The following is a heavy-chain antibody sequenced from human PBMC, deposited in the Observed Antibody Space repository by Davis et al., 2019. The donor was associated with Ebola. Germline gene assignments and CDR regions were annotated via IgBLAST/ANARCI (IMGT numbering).Heavy chain of an antibody. CDR1: GVTFSSYA. CDR3: ARDLRRDGYNYDAFDI. V-gene: IGHV1-69*13. D-gene: IGHD5-24*01. CDR2: IIPIFGTA. Sequence: AASVKVSCKASGVTFSSYAISWVRQAPGQGLGWMGGIIPIFGTANYAQKFQGRVSITADESTSTACMELSSLRSEDTAVYYCARDLRRDGYNYDAFDIWGQGTMVTVSS. J-gene: IGHJ3*02.